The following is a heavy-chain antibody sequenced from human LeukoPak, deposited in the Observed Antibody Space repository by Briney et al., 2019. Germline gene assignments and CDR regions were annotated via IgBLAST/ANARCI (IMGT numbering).Heavy chain of an antibody. V-gene: IGHV3-7*01. CDR2: IKQDGSEK. CDR3: ARDYVLLWFGEFRGFDY. CDR1: GFTFSSYW. D-gene: IGHD3-10*01. J-gene: IGHJ4*02. Sequence: GGSLRLSCAASGFTFSSYWMSWVRQAPGKGLEGVANIKQDGSEKYYVDSVKGRFTISRDNAKNSLYLQMNSLRAEDTAVYYCARDYVLLWFGEFRGFDYWGQGTLVTVSS.